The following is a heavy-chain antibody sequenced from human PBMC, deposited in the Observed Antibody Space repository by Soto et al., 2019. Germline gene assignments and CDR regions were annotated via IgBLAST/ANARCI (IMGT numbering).Heavy chain of an antibody. D-gene: IGHD5-12*01. V-gene: IGHV1-69*02. Sequence: QVQLVQSGAEVKKPGSSVKVSCKASGGTFSSYTISWVRQAPGQGLEWMGRIIPILGIANYAQKFQGRVTITADKSTSTAYMELSSLRSEDTAVYYCAGFSGYADRIDYWGQGTLVTVSS. CDR1: GGTFSSYT. CDR2: IIPILGIA. CDR3: AGFSGYADRIDY. J-gene: IGHJ4*02.